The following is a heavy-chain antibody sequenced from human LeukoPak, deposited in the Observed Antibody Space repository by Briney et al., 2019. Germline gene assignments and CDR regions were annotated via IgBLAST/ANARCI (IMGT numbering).Heavy chain of an antibody. D-gene: IGHD6-13*01. CDR1: GFTFSAYG. CDR3: AGRGIAHS. CDR2: VSYNGGDST. Sequence: GGSLRLSCAASGFTFSAYGMTWVRQAPGKGLECVSAVSYNGGDSTYYADSVKGRFTISRDNSRNTLYLQMNSLRVEDTAVYYCAGRGIAHSWGQGTLVTVFS. V-gene: IGHV3-23*01. J-gene: IGHJ5*02.